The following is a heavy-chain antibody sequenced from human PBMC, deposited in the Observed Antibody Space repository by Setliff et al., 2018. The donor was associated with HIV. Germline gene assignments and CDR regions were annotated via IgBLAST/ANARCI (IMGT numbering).Heavy chain of an antibody. D-gene: IGHD3-10*01. Sequence: GASVKVSCKASGYTFTSCFLHWVRQAPGQGLEYMGIINPSDGSADYVEKFQDRVTITRDTSTSTVYMEMSSLRSEDTAVYYCARDGSGSYPDYWGQGTLVTVSS. CDR3: ARDGSGSYPDY. J-gene: IGHJ4*02. CDR2: INPSDGSA. V-gene: IGHV1-46*01. CDR1: GYTFTSCF.